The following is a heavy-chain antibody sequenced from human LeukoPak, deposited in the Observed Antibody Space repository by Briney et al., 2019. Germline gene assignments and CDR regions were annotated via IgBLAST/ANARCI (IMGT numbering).Heavy chain of an antibody. V-gene: IGHV5-51*01. J-gene: IGHJ4*02. Sequence: GESLKISCEGSGYNFTIYRIAWVRQMPGKGLECMGIISPGDSAPTYSPSFRGQVTISVDKSINTAYLQWSSLKASDTAMYYCARLLAAAGTALDYWGQGTLVTVSS. CDR2: ISPGDSAP. D-gene: IGHD6-13*01. CDR3: ARLLAAAGTALDY. CDR1: GYNFTIYR.